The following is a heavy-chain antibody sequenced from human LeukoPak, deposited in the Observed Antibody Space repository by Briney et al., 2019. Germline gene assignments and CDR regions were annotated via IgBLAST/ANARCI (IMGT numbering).Heavy chain of an antibody. J-gene: IGHJ3*02. CDR1: GGSISSYY. Sequence: SETLSLTCTVSGGSISSYYWSWIRQPAGKGLEWIGRIYTSGSTNYNPSLKSRVTVSVDTSKNQFPLKLSSVTAADTAVYYCARVSWDYDAFDIWGQGTMVTVSS. CDR3: ARVSWDYDAFDI. D-gene: IGHD1-7*01. CDR2: IYTSGST. V-gene: IGHV4-4*07.